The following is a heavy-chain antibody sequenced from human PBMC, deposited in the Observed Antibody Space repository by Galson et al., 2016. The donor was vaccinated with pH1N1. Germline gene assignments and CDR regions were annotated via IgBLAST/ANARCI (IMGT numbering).Heavy chain of an antibody. V-gene: IGHV3-33*01. CDR2: LWLDGSNE. J-gene: IGHJ6*02. D-gene: IGHD4-23*01. CDR1: GFDFSQYG. Sequence: SLRLSCAASGFDFSQYGMHWIRQAPGLGLEWVAFLWLDGSNEFYIDSVKGRFTITRDNSKNILYLQMSSLGDEDTALYYCARDSAHDGKINDGLDVWGQGTRVTVSS. CDR3: ARDSAHDGKINDGLDV.